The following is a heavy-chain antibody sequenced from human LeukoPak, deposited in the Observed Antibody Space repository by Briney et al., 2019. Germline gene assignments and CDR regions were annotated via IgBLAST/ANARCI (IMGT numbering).Heavy chain of an antibody. CDR3: ARDSRFGKLLIPYFDS. V-gene: IGHV3-48*01. CDR1: GFTFSNYD. Sequence: GGSLRLSCAASGFTFSNYDMNWVRQAPGKGLEWVSYITSRSSSIYYADSVKGRFTISRDNAQNSLYLQMNSLRAEDTAVYHCARDSRFGKLLIPYFDSWGQATLVTVSS. D-gene: IGHD3-10*01. J-gene: IGHJ4*02. CDR2: ITSRSSSI.